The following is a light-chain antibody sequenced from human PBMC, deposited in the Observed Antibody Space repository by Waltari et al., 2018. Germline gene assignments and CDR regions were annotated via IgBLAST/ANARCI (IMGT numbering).Light chain of an antibody. Sequence: EIVLTQSPGTVSLSPGDRVTLSCRASQTLTTNLLAWYQQKSGQSPRRLIYAASNRATGIPDRFSGSGSGTDFTLTINRLEPEDVAVYFCHQYGTSPLTFGGGTKVEIK. CDR3: HQYGTSPLT. CDR1: QTLTTNL. J-gene: IGKJ4*01. V-gene: IGKV3-20*01. CDR2: AAS.